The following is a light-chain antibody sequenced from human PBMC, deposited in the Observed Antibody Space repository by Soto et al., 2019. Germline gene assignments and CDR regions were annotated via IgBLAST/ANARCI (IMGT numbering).Light chain of an antibody. Sequence: DIVLAQSQDSLSVSLCERATITCKSIQSVLYSSSNKNYLAWYQQKPGQPPKVLIYWASTRESGVPDRFTGSGSGTDFTLTISSLQAEDAGLYHCQHYSTLPCTFGQGTRLE. CDR3: QHYSTLPCT. J-gene: IGKJ5*01. CDR1: QSVLYSSSNKNY. CDR2: WAS. V-gene: IGKV4-1*01.